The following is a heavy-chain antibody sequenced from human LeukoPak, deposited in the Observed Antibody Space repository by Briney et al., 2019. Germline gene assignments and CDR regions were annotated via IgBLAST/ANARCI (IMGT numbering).Heavy chain of an antibody. J-gene: IGHJ3*02. CDR2: ISYDGTDK. D-gene: IGHD4-23*01. CDR1: GFTFSSYA. Sequence: GGSLRLSCVASGFTFSSYAVNWVRQAPGKGLEWVALISYDGTDKYYADSVKGRFTISRDNSKNTLYLQTNSLRAEDTAVYYCARDNGGTFDIWGQGTMVTLSS. CDR3: ARDNGGTFDI. V-gene: IGHV3-30*04.